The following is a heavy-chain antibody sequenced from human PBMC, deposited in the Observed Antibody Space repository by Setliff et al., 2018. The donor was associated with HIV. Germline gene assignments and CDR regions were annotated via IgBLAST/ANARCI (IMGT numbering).Heavy chain of an antibody. J-gene: IGHJ6*03. Sequence: SETLSLTCTVSGGSISSSSYYWGWIRQPPGKGLEWIGYIYYSGSTNYNPSLKSRVTISVDTSKKQFSLKLSSVTAADTAVYYCARVYYYDSSGYSEPYYMDVWGKGTTVTDSS. CDR1: GGSISSSSYY. CDR2: IYYSGST. CDR3: ARVYYYDSSGYSEPYYMDV. D-gene: IGHD3-22*01. V-gene: IGHV4-61*05.